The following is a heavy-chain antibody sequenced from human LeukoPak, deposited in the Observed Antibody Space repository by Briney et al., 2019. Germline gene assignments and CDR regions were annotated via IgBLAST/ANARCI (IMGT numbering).Heavy chain of an antibody. J-gene: IGHJ6*02. CDR3: ARGTLYSSSWTGDYYYGMDV. V-gene: IGHV4-61*02. CDR2: IYTSGST. D-gene: IGHD6-13*01. Sequence: SETLSLTCTVSGGSISSGSYYWRCLRQPAGTGLEWIGRIYTSGSTNYNPSLKSRVTISVDTSKNQFSLKLSSVTAADTAVYYCARGTLYSSSWTGDYYYGMDVWGQGTTVTVSS. CDR1: GGSISSGSYY.